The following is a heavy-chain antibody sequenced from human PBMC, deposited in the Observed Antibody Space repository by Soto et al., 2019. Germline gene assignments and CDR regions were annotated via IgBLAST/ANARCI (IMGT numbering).Heavy chain of an antibody. D-gene: IGHD6-6*01. CDR2: IYYSGST. CDR1: GGSISSYY. V-gene: IGHV4-59*08. Sequence: PSETLSLTCTVSGGSISSYYWSWIRQPPGKGLEWIGYIYYSGSTNYNPSLKSRVTISVDTSKNQSSLKLSSVTAADTAVYYCARRHSSSSEGDWFDPWGQGTLVTVSS. CDR3: ARRHSSSSEGDWFDP. J-gene: IGHJ5*02.